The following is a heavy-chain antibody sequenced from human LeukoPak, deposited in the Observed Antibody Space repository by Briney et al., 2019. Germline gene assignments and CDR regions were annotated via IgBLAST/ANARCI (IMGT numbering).Heavy chain of an antibody. J-gene: IGHJ4*02. CDR2: IYYSGST. V-gene: IGHV4-59*01. CDR1: GGSISSYY. Sequence: PSETLSLTCTVSGGSISSYYWSWIRQPPGKGLEWIGYIYYSGSTNYNPSLKSRVTISVDTSKNQFSLKLSSVTAADTAVYYCARDLVTGTTSFDYWGQGTLVTVSS. D-gene: IGHD1-7*01. CDR3: ARDLVTGTTSFDY.